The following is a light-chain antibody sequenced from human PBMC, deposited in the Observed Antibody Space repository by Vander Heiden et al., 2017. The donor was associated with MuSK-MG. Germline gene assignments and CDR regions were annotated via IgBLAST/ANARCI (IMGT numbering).Light chain of an antibody. J-gene: IGKJ2*01. CDR1: QSISSY. CDR2: AAS. V-gene: IGKV1-39*01. CDR3: QQFDSTPPYT. Sequence: DIQMTQSPSSLSASVGDRVTITCRASQSISSYLNWYQQKPGKAPKLLIYAASSLQSGVPSRFSRSASGTDFTLTISSLQPEDFATYYCQQFDSTPPYTFGQGTKMEIK.